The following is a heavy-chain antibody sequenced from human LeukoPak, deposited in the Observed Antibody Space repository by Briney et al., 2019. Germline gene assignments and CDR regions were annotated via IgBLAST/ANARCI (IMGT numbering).Heavy chain of an antibody. D-gene: IGHD3-3*01. CDR3: ARGTVYSWSGPGPWFDP. CDR1: SGSITPHY. CDR2: IYYSGST. V-gene: IGHV4-59*11. J-gene: IGHJ5*02. Sequence: SETLSLTCTVSSGSITPHYWSWTRQPPGKGLEWIGYIYYSGSTNYNPSLKSRVTISLDTSEKQFSLKLSSVTAADTAVYYCARGTVYSWSGPGPWFDPWGQGTLVTVSS.